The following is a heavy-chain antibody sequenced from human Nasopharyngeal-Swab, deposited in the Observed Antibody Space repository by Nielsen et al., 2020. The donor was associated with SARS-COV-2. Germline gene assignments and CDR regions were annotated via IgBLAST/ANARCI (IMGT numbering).Heavy chain of an antibody. Sequence: WSRQRPGTGLEWVGFIRGKAYGGTTGDAASVKGRFTISRDDSKSIAYLQMNSLKTEDTAVYYCTRHLYNWNHDAFDIWGQGTMVTVSS. CDR3: TRHLYNWNHDAFDI. D-gene: IGHD1-20*01. J-gene: IGHJ3*02. CDR2: IRGKAYGGTT. V-gene: IGHV3-49*02.